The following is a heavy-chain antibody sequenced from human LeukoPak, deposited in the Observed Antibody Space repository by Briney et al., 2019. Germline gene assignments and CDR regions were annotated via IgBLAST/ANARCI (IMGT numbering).Heavy chain of an antibody. CDR2: ISSSSSYT. D-gene: IGHD3-9*01. J-gene: IGHJ4*02. CDR3: ARSGYDILTGYYNY. CDR1: GFTFSDYY. V-gene: IGHV3-11*06. Sequence: GGSLRLSCAASGFTFSDYYMTWIRQAPGRGLEWVSYISSSSSYTNYADSVKGRFTISRDNAKNSLYLQMNSLRAEDTAVYYCARSGYDILTGYYNYWGQGTLVTVSS.